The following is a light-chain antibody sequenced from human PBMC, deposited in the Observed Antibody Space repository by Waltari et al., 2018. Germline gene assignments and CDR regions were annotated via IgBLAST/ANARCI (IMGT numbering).Light chain of an antibody. CDR1: TPNIGSHY. Sequence: QSVLTQPPSASGTPGQRVTIFCSGSTPNIGSHYVSWYPHLPGPAPKVLIYRNNQRPSGVPDRFSGSKSDTSASLAISGLRSEDDAHYYCAVWDDSLSGWVFGGGTKVTVL. CDR2: RNN. V-gene: IGLV1-47*01. CDR3: AVWDDSLSGWV. J-gene: IGLJ3*02.